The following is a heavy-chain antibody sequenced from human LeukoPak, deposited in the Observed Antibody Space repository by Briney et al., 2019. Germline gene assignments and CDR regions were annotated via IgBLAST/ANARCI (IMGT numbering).Heavy chain of an antibody. Sequence: SGGFLRLSCAASGFTFSSYAMTWVRQAPGKGLEWVSVISASGVSTYYADSVRGRFTISRDNSKNTLYLQMSSLRAEDTSVYYCAKGSTFSGDFDYWGQGTLVTVSS. J-gene: IGHJ4*02. CDR3: AKGSTFSGDFDY. D-gene: IGHD5/OR15-5a*01. CDR1: GFTFSSYA. CDR2: ISASGVST. V-gene: IGHV3-23*01.